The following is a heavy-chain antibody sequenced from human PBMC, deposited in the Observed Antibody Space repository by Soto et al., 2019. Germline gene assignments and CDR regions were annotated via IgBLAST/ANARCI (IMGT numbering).Heavy chain of an antibody. Sequence: QVQVQESGPGLVKPSETLSLTCTVSGDSITNFYGSWIRQTPGKGLEWIGYTHHAGDPTYNPSFKSRAIISVDRSTNQLSLKLRSVTTADTALYYCAIVEGWTYSYGLCDYWGQGVRVTVSS. D-gene: IGHD5-18*01. CDR3: AIVEGWTYSYGLCDY. CDR2: THHAGDP. J-gene: IGHJ4*02. CDR1: GDSITNFY. V-gene: IGHV4-59*01.